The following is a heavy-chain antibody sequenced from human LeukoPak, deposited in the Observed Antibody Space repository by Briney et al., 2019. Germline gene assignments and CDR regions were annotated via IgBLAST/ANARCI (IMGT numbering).Heavy chain of an antibody. V-gene: IGHV3-30*02. D-gene: IGHD3-22*01. CDR1: GFTLSSYG. Sequence: GGSLRLSCAASGFTLSSYGMHWVRQAPGKGLEWVAFIRYDGSNKYYADSVKGRFTISRDNSKNTLYLQMNSLRAEDTAVYYCAKAGFYYDSSGYYYAPNNWFDPWGQGTLVTVSS. CDR2: IRYDGSNK. J-gene: IGHJ5*02. CDR3: AKAGFYYDSSGYYYAPNNWFDP.